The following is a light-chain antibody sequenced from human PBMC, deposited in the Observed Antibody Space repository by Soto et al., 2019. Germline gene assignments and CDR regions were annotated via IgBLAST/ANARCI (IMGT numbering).Light chain of an antibody. CDR1: QSIRNN. V-gene: IGKV3-15*01. Sequence: EIVLTQSPGTLSLSPGERATLSCRASQSIRNNFLAWYQQKPGQPPRLLIYGASTRATEIPARFSGSGSGAEFTLTINSLQSEDFAVYYCQQYNNWPRTFGQGTKVDIK. CDR2: GAS. J-gene: IGKJ1*01. CDR3: QQYNNWPRT.